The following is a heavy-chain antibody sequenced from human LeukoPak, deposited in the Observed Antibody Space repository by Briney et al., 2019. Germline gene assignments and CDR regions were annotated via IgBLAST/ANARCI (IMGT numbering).Heavy chain of an antibody. Sequence: SETLSLTCTVSRYSISSGNYWGWIRQPPGKGLEWIGSIYHSGSTYYTPSLKSRVTMSVDTSKNQFSLKLSSVTAADTAVYYCARDRTTITRGAFDIWGQGTMVTVSS. J-gene: IGHJ3*02. V-gene: IGHV4-38-2*02. CDR3: ARDRTTITRGAFDI. D-gene: IGHD4-11*01. CDR2: IYHSGST. CDR1: RYSISSGNY.